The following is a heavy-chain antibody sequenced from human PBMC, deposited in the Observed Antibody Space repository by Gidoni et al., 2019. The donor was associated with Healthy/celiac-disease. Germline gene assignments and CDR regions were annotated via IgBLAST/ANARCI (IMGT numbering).Heavy chain of an antibody. Sequence: EVQLLESGGGLVQPGGSLRLSCAASGLTFSCYAMSWVRQAPGKGLEWVSAISGSGGSTYYADSVKGRFTISRDNSKNTLYLQMNSLRAVDTAVYYCAKNTPSPRIAAPSMDVWGQGTTVTVSS. V-gene: IGHV3-23*01. CDR2: ISGSGGST. CDR3: AKNTPSPRIAAPSMDV. D-gene: IGHD6-6*01. CDR1: GLTFSCYA. J-gene: IGHJ6*02.